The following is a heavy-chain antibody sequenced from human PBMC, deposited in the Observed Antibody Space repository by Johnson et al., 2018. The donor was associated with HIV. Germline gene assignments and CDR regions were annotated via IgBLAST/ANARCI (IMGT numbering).Heavy chain of an antibody. CDR1: GFTFSSYW. CDR3: ARDSPWELTAFDI. J-gene: IGHJ3*02. Sequence: MLLVESVGGLVQPGGSLRLSCAASGFTFSSYWMSCVRQAPGNGLEWVANIKQDGSEKYYVDSVKGRFTISRDNAKNSLYLQMNSQRAEDTAVYYCARDSPWELTAFDIWGQGTMVTVSS. D-gene: IGHD1-26*01. CDR2: IKQDGSEK. V-gene: IGHV3-7*01.